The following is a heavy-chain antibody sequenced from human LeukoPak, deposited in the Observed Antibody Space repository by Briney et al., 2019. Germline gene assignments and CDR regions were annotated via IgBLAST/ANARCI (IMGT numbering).Heavy chain of an antibody. CDR2: ISYDGSNK. D-gene: IGHD2-15*01. CDR1: GFTFSSYG. Sequence: PGGSLRLSCAASGFTFSSYGMHWVRQAPGKGLEWVAVISYDGSNKYYADSVKGRFTISRDNAKNSLYLQMNSLRAEDTAVYYCARSGYCSGGSCYSDNWFDPWGQGTLVTVSS. CDR3: ARSGYCSGGSCYSDNWFDP. J-gene: IGHJ5*02. V-gene: IGHV3-30*03.